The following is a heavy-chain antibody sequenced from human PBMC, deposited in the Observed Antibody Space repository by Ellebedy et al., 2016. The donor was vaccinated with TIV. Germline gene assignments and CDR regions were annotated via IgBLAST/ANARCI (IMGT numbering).Heavy chain of an antibody. D-gene: IGHD3-22*01. CDR3: ARFGSYYDSSGGDAFDI. J-gene: IGHJ3*02. CDR2: INPSGGST. CDR1: GYTFTSYY. Sequence: ASVKVSXKASGYTFTSYYMHWVRQAPGQGLEWMGLINPSGGSTSYAQKFQGRVTMTEDTSTDTAYMELSSLRSEDTAVYYCARFGSYYDSSGGDAFDIWGQGTMVTVSS. V-gene: IGHV1-46*01.